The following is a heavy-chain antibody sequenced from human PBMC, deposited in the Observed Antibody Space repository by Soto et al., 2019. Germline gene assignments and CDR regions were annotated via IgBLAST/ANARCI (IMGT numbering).Heavy chain of an antibody. J-gene: IGHJ6*02. CDR3: ARSQGSTTTLEIYYYYSYGMDV. Sequence: QVQLVQSGAEVQKPGSSVKVSCKAAGGTFSSYAISWVREAPGQGLEWMGGIIPISDTTNYAQKFQGRVTITADESKSTAYMELSSLRSEDTAVYYCARSQGSTTTLEIYYYYSYGMDVWGQGTTVTVSS. V-gene: IGHV1-69*01. D-gene: IGHD2-2*01. CDR2: IIPISDTT. CDR1: GGTFSSYA.